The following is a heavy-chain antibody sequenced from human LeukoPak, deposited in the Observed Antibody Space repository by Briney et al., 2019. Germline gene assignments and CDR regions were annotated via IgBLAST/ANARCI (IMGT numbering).Heavy chain of an antibody. V-gene: IGHV4-4*07. J-gene: IGHJ4*02. D-gene: IGHD3-10*01. CDR2: IYTSGST. CDR3: ARNSYTYYYGSGSYSNFDY. CDR1: GGSISSYY. Sequence: SETLSLTCTVSGGSISSYYWSWIRQPAGKGLEWIGRIYTSGSTNYNPSLKSRVTMSVDTSKKQVSLKVTSVTAADTAVYYCARNSYTYYYGSGSYSNFDYWGQGTLVTVSS.